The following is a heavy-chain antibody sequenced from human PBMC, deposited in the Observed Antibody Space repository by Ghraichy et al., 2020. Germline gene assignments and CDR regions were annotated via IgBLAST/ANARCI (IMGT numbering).Heavy chain of an antibody. D-gene: IGHD1-26*01. CDR1: GGSISGYY. CDR3: ARYSGSYLWAFDI. J-gene: IGHJ3*02. Sequence: SETLSLTCTVSGGSISGYYWSWIRQPPGKGLEWIGYVHYRESTNYNPSLKSRVTISVDTSNNEFSLKLSSVTAADTAVYYCARYSGSYLWAFDIWAKGQWSPSLQ. V-gene: IGHV4-59*01. CDR2: VHYREST.